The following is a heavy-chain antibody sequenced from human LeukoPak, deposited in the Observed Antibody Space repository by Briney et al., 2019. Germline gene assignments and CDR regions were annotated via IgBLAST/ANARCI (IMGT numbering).Heavy chain of an antibody. D-gene: IGHD2-2*01. Sequence: PSETLSLTCAVYGGSFSGYYWSWIRQPPGKGLEWIGEINRSGSTNYNPSLKSRVTISVDTSKNQFSLKLSSVTAADTAVYYCARPFSRYYYYGMDVWGQGTTVTVSS. V-gene: IGHV4-34*01. CDR2: INRSGST. CDR3: ARPFSRYYYYGMDV. J-gene: IGHJ6*02. CDR1: GGSFSGYY.